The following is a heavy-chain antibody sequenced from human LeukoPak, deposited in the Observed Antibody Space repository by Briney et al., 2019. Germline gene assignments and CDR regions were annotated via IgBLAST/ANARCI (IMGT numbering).Heavy chain of an antibody. D-gene: IGHD3-16*01. CDR2: IYYSGST. V-gene: IGHV4-59*01. CDR1: GGSISSYY. J-gene: IGHJ5*02. CDR3: ARAWGP. Sequence: SEPLSLTCTVSGGSISSYYWSWIRQPPGKGLEWIGYIYYSGSTNYNPSLKSRVTISVDTSKNQFSLKLSSVTAADTAVYYCARAWGPWGQGTLVTVSS.